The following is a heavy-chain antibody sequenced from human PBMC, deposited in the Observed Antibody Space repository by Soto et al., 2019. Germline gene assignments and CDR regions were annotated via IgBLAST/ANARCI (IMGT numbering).Heavy chain of an antibody. CDR2: SHQSGNT. CDR1: GVSISSHDW. CDR3: ATRDPSRFY. D-gene: IGHD6-13*01. V-gene: IGHV4-4*02. Sequence: QVQLQESGPGLVKPSGTLSLTCAVSGVSISSHDWWTWVRQPPGKGLEWIGESHQSGNTNYNSSLASRVTISVDKSKNQFSLNLSSVTVADTAVYYCATRDPSRFYWGQGTLVTVSS. J-gene: IGHJ4*02.